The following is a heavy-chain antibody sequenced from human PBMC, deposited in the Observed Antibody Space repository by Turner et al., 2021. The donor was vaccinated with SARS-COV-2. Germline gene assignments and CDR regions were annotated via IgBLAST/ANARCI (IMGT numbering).Heavy chain of an antibody. J-gene: IGHJ4*02. D-gene: IGHD4-4*01. CDR1: GFTFSCYG. V-gene: IGHV3-30*18. Sequence: QVQLVESGGSVVQPGRTLSRTCAASGFTFSCYGMHWVRQAPGKGLEWVAVTSDDGSNKYYADSVKGRFTITRDNSKNTLYLQMNSLRAEDTAVYYCAKQQGLYSNPMYYFDYWGQGTLVTVSS. CDR3: AKQQGLYSNPMYYFDY. CDR2: TSDDGSNK.